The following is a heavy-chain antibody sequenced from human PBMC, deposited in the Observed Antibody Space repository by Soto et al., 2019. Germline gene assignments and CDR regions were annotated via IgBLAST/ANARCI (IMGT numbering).Heavy chain of an antibody. CDR1: GYTFTGYY. CDR3: ARETQPQYSSSSGSYYYGMDV. J-gene: IGHJ6*02. D-gene: IGHD6-6*01. CDR2: INPNSGGT. Sequence: GASVKVSCKASGYTFTGYYMHWVRQAPGQGLEWMGWINPNSGGTNYAQRFQGRVTMTRDTSISTAYMELSRLRSDDTAVYYCARETQPQYSSSSGSYYYGMDVWGQGTTVTVPS. V-gene: IGHV1-2*02.